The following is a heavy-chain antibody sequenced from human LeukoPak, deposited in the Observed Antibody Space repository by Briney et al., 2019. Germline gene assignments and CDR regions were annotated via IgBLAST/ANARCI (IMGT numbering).Heavy chain of an antibody. V-gene: IGHV4-34*01. Sequence: SETLSLTCAVYGGSFSGYYWSWIRQPPGKGLEWIGEINHSGSTNYNPSLKSRVTISVDTSKNQFSLKLSSVTAADTAVYYCAREYSSGWSTGGAFDIWGQGTMGTVSS. CDR3: AREYSSGWSTGGAFDI. CDR1: GGSFSGYY. CDR2: INHSGST. D-gene: IGHD6-19*01. J-gene: IGHJ3*02.